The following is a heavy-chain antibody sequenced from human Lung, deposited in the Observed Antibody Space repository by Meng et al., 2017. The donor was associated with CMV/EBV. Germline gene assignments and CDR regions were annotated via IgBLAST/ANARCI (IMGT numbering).Heavy chain of an antibody. CDR3: AKDSPLGYSSSSRGNWFDP. D-gene: IGHD6-6*01. V-gene: IGHV3-30*02. Sequence: GGSLRLSXAASGFTFSSYGMHWVRQAPGKGLEWVAFIRYDGSNKYYADSVKGRFTISRDNSKNTLYLQMNSLRAEDTAVYYCAKDSPLGYSSSSRGNWFDPWGQGTLVTVSS. CDR2: IRYDGSNK. CDR1: GFTFSSYG. J-gene: IGHJ5*02.